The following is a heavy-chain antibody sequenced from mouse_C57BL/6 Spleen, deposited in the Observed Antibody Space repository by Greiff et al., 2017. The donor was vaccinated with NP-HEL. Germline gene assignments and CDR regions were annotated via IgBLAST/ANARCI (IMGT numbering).Heavy chain of an antibody. CDR2: ISNGGGST. V-gene: IGHV5-12*01. CDR3: ARDYGSSLDY. CDR1: GFTFSDYY. J-gene: IGHJ2*01. Sequence: EVKVVESGGGLVQPGGSLKLSCAASGFTFSDYYMYWVRQTPEKRLEWVAYISNGGGSTYYPDTVKGRFTISRDNAKNTLYLQMSRLKSEDTAMYYCARDYGSSLDYWGQGTTLTVSS. D-gene: IGHD1-1*01.